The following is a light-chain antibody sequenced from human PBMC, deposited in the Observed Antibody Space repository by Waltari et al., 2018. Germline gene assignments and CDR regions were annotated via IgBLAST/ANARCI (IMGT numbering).Light chain of an antibody. CDR3: QAWDSSIDVV. J-gene: IGLJ2*01. Sequence: SYELTQPPSVSVSPGQTASITCSGAKSGVQYACWYQQKPGQSPVLVIYQDNKRPSGIPERFSGSKSGNTATLTISGTQAMDEGYYYCQAWDSSIDVVFGGGTKLTVL. V-gene: IGLV3-1*01. CDR1: KSGVQY. CDR2: QDN.